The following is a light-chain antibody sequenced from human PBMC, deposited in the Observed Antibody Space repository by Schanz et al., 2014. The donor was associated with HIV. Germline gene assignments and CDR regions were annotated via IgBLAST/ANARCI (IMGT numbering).Light chain of an antibody. CDR2: EVT. V-gene: IGLV2-14*02. CDR3: ASYTGNKNLV. CDR1: SNDVGSTNR. J-gene: IGLJ2*01. Sequence: QSALTQPASVSGSPGQSITISCTGTSNDVGSTNRVSWYQQHPDKAPKLMIYEVTRRPPGVSSRFSGSKSGNTASLTISGLQAEDEADYYCASYTGNKNLVFGGGTKVTVL.